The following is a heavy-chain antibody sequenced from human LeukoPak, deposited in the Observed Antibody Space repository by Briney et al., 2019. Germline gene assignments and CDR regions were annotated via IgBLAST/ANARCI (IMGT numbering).Heavy chain of an antibody. CDR1: GFTFSDSA. D-gene: IGHD3-3*01. V-gene: IGHV3-23*01. Sequence: GGSLRLACAASGFTFSDSAVSWVRHSPGEGLKWVSSISDTGGRTYYADSVKGRFTITRDNSRNTVNLQMNSLRAGDTARYYCAKGGQDFDFWRFDLWGQGILVIVSS. J-gene: IGHJ5*02. CDR3: AKGGQDFDFWRFDL. CDR2: ISDTGGRT.